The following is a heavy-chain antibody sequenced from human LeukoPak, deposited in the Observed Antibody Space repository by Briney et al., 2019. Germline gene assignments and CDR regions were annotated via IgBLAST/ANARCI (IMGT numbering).Heavy chain of an antibody. J-gene: IGHJ4*02. CDR3: ARLYDDFGYYDFDF. CDR2: IYQSGGT. D-gene: IGHD3-22*01. V-gene: IGHV4-4*02. Sequence: SGTLSLTCAVSGASISSKHWWSWVRQSPEKGLEWLGAIYQSGGTNYNPSLKSRATMSVDKSMNQFSLKLTSVTAADTALYYCARLYDDFGYYDFDFWGQGILVTVSS. CDR1: GASISSKHW.